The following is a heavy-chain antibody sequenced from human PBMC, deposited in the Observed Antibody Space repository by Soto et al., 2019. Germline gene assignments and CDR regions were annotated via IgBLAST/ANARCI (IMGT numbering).Heavy chain of an antibody. CDR2: ISYDGNNK. CDR1: GFPFSAEA. D-gene: IGHD6-13*01. CDR3: AGDYSSGWCLDY. J-gene: IGHJ4*02. V-gene: IGHV3-30-3*01. Sequence: QVQLVESGGGVVQPGNSLRLSCAGSGFPFSAEAMHWVRQAPGKGLEWVAAISYDGNNKNHADSVKGRFTVSRDNSKNTPYLQIYSLRLEDTAVYYCAGDYSSGWCLDYWGQGSLVTVSS.